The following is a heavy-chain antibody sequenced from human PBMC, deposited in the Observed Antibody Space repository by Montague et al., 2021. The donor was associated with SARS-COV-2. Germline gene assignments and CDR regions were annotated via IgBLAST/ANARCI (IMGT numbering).Heavy chain of an antibody. CDR2: INTGGDTM. CDR3: AARGSINY. Sequence: SLRLSCAASGFTFRRYEMHWVRQPPGKGLQWVSYINTGGDTMFYADSVKGRFTTSRDDAKYSLFLQINSLRADDTGVYYCAARGSINYWGQGTLVTVSP. D-gene: IGHD3-10*01. J-gene: IGHJ4*02. V-gene: IGHV3-48*03. CDR1: GFTFRRYE.